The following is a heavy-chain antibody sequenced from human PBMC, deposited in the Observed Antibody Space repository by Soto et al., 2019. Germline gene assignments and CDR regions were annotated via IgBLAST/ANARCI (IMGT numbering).Heavy chain of an antibody. V-gene: IGHV3-21*01. CDR2: ISSSSSYI. CDR3: ARTRIVGATTSGMDG. D-gene: IGHD1-26*01. CDR1: GFPFSSYS. Sequence: GGPLSLSCAASGFPFSSYSMNWVRPAPGKGLEWVSSISSSSSYIYYADSVKSRFTISRDNAKNSLYLQMNSLRAEDTAVYYCARTRIVGATTSGMDGWGQGNTVTVS. J-gene: IGHJ6*02.